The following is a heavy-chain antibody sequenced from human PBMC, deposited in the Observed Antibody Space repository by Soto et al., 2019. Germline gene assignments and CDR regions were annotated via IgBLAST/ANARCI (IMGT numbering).Heavy chain of an antibody. J-gene: IGHJ5*02. Sequence: QVQLQESGPGLVKPSETLSLTCTVSGGSISSYYWSWIRQPPGKGLEWIGYIYYSGRTNYNPSLKSRVTISVDTSKNQFSRKLSSVTAADTAVYYCARAYDFWSGSNWFDPWGQGTLVTVSS. CDR2: IYYSGRT. CDR1: GGSISSYY. D-gene: IGHD3-3*01. CDR3: ARAYDFWSGSNWFDP. V-gene: IGHV4-59*01.